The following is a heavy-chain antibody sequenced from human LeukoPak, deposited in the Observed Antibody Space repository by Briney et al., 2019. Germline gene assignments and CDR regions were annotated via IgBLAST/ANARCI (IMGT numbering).Heavy chain of an antibody. D-gene: IGHD3-10*01. V-gene: IGHV3-53*01. J-gene: IGHJ5*02. CDR1: GFTVSSNY. Sequence: GGSLRLSCAASGFTVSSNYMSWVRQAPGKGLEWVSVIYSGGSTYYADSVKGRFTISRHNSKNTLYLQMNSLRAEDTAVYYCARDPTMVRGVGWFDPWGQGTLVTVSS. CDR2: IYSGGST. CDR3: ARDPTMVRGVGWFDP.